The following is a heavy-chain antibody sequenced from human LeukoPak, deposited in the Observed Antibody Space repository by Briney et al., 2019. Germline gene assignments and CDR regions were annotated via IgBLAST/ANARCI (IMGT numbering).Heavy chain of an antibody. CDR2: IRYDGSYK. CDR3: AAGGLGEPFDY. V-gene: IGHV3-30*02. D-gene: IGHD3-16*01. CDR1: GFTFGSSG. Sequence: PGGSLRLSCAASGFTFGSSGMHWVRQAPGKGLEWVTFIRYDGSYKYYADSVKGRFTISRDNSKNTLYLQMNSLRAEDTAVYYCAAGGLGEPFDYWGQGTLVTVSS. J-gene: IGHJ4*02.